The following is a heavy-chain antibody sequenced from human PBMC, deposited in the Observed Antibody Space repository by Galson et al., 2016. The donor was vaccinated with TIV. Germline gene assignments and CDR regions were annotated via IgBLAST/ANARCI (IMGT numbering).Heavy chain of an antibody. D-gene: IGHD2-2*01. J-gene: IGHJ6*02. Sequence: SGAEVKKPGESPKISCKGSGYSFSSYWIAWVRQMPGKGLEWMGIIYPDDSDTTYSPSFQGQATISVDKSISTAYLQWSSLKASDTAIYYCARGVVQATAIYGMDVWGQGTTVTVSS. CDR1: GYSFSSYW. V-gene: IGHV5-51*01. CDR2: IYPDDSDT. CDR3: ARGVVQATAIYGMDV.